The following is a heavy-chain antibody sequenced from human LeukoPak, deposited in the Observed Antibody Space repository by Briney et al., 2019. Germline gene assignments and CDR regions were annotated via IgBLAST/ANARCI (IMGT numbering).Heavy chain of an antibody. V-gene: IGHV3-30-3*01. D-gene: IGHD2-15*01. CDR1: GFTFSSYA. CDR3: ASPSVAATHYFDC. CDR2: ISYDGSNK. Sequence: GGSLRLSCAASGFTFSSYAMHWVRQAPGKGLEWVAVISYDGSNKYYADSVKGRFTISRDNSKNTLYLQMNSLRAEDTAVYYCASPSVAATHYFDCWGQGTLVTVSS. J-gene: IGHJ4*02.